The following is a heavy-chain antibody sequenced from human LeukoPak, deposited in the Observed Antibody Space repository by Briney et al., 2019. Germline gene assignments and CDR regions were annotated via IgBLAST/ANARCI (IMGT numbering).Heavy chain of an antibody. Sequence: SETLSLTCTVSGDSISTYYWSWIRQPPGKGLEWIGCIYYRVTSDYNPSLKSRVTMSVDISTRQISLKLSSVTAADTAVYYCARAVGGDGSGSLWGPGTLVTVSS. J-gene: IGHJ4*02. CDR3: ARAVGGDGSGSL. CDR2: IYYRVTS. CDR1: GDSISTYY. D-gene: IGHD3-10*01. V-gene: IGHV4-59*01.